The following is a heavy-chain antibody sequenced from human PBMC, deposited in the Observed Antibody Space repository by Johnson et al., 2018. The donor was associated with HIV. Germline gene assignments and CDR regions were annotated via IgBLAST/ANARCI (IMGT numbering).Heavy chain of an antibody. Sequence: QVQLVESGGGVVQPGRSLRLSCAASGFPFSSYGMHWVRQAPGKGLEWVAVISYDGSNKYYADSVKGRFTISRDNSKNTLYLQMNSLKTEDTAVYYCTTDWHMTVIVHAFDIWGQGTMVTVSS. CDR2: ISYDGSNK. D-gene: IGHD3-22*01. J-gene: IGHJ3*02. CDR1: GFPFSSYG. V-gene: IGHV3-30*03. CDR3: TTDWHMTVIVHAFDI.